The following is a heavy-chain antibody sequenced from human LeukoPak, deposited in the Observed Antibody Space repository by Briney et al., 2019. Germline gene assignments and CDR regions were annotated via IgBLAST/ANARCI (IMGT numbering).Heavy chain of an antibody. CDR1: GFTFSSYE. J-gene: IGHJ4*02. CDR3: ARDRYYGSGSYCKDY. D-gene: IGHD3-10*01. Sequence: GGSLRLSCAASGFTFSSYEMNWVRQAPGKGLEWVSYISSSGSTIYYADSVKGRFTISRDNAKNSLYLQMNSLRAEDTAVYYCARDRYYGSGSYCKDYWGQGTLVTVSS. V-gene: IGHV3-48*03. CDR2: ISSSGSTI.